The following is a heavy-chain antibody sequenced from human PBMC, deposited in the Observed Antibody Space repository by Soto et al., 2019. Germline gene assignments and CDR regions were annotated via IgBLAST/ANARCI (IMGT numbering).Heavy chain of an antibody. V-gene: IGHV1-69*13. J-gene: IGHJ4*02. CDR3: SDCGSSAFDS. CDR1: GGTFSSYA. CDR2: IIPIFGTA. Sequence: SVKVSCKASGGTFSSYAISWVRQAPGQGLEWMGGIIPIFGTANYAQKFQGRVTITADESTSTAYMELSSLRSEDTAVYYCSDCGSSAFDSWGQGTLVTVSS. D-gene: IGHD6-6*01.